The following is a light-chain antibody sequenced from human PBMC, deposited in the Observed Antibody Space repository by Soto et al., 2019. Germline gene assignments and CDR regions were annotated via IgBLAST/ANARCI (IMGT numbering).Light chain of an antibody. Sequence: EIVLTQSPGTLSFSPWAQATLSCRAGQSVDSNYLAWYQQKPGQTPRLIIYAASGSADGGAHRFSGSGFGTDFTLTISKVEPEDFAVYYCQQYETRRSVSFGQGTRLEIK. J-gene: IGKJ5*01. CDR1: QSVDSNY. V-gene: IGKV3-20*01. CDR3: QQYETRRSVS. CDR2: AAS.